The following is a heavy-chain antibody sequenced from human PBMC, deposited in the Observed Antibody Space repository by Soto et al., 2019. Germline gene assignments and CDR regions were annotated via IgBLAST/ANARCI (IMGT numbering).Heavy chain of an antibody. CDR3: ATRAPYYYDSSAPFDY. Sequence: AASVKVSCKASGGTFSSYAISWVRQAPGQGLEWMGGIIPIFGTANYAQKFQGRVTITADKSTSTAYMELSSLRSEDTAVYYCATRAPYYYDSSAPFDYWGQGTLVTVSS. CDR2: IIPIFGTA. J-gene: IGHJ4*02. CDR1: GGTFSSYA. V-gene: IGHV1-69*06. D-gene: IGHD3-22*01.